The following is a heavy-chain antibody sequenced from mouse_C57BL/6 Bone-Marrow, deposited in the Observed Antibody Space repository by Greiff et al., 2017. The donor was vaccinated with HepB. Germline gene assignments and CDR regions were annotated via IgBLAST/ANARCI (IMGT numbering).Heavy chain of an antibody. Sequence: EVQVVESGPELVKPGASVKMSCKASGYTFTSYVMHWVKQKPGQGLEWIGYIYPYNDGTKYNEKFKGKATLTSDKSSSTAYMELSSLTSEDSAVYYCAREGDDYLFAYWGQGTLVTVSA. CDR1: GYTFTSYV. V-gene: IGHV1-14*01. J-gene: IGHJ3*01. D-gene: IGHD2-4*01. CDR2: IYPYNDGT. CDR3: AREGDDYLFAY.